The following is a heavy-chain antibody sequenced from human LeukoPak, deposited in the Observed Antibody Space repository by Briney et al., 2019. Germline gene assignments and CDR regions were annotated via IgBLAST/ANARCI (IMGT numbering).Heavy chain of an antibody. CDR3: ARRNYYGSGSYCFDY. Sequence: RPSETLSLTCAVYGGSFSGYYWSWIRQPPGKGLEWIGEINHSGSTNYNPSLKSRVTISVDTSKNQFSLKLSSVTGADTAVYYCARRNYYGSGSYCFDYWGQGTLVTVSS. CDR2: INHSGST. D-gene: IGHD3-10*01. V-gene: IGHV4-34*01. J-gene: IGHJ4*02. CDR1: GGSFSGYY.